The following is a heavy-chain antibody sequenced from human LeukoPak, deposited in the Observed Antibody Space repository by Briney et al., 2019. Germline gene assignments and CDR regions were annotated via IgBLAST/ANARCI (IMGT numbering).Heavy chain of an antibody. CDR2: INPNSGGT. CDR1: GYTFTGYY. Sequence: ASVKVSCKASGYTFTGYYMHWVRQAPGQGLEWMGWINPNSGGTNYAQKFQGWVTMTRDTSISTAYMELSRLRSDDTAVYYCARGPTLNQYYDYVWGTPGAFDIWGQGTMVTVSS. CDR3: ARGPTLNQYYDYVWGTPGAFDI. D-gene: IGHD3-16*01. J-gene: IGHJ3*02. V-gene: IGHV1-2*04.